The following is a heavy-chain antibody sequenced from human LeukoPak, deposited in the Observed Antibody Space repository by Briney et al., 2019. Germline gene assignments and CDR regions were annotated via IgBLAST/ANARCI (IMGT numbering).Heavy chain of an antibody. CDR1: GFTFSDYY. Sequence: PGGSLRLSCAASGFTFSDYYMSWIRQAPGKGLEWVSYISSSGSTIYYADSVKGRFTISRDNSKNTLYLQMNSLRAEDTAVYYCAKSVRVSWFDPWGQGTLVTVSS. V-gene: IGHV3-11*04. J-gene: IGHJ5*02. CDR2: ISSSGSTI. D-gene: IGHD3-10*01. CDR3: AKSVRVSWFDP.